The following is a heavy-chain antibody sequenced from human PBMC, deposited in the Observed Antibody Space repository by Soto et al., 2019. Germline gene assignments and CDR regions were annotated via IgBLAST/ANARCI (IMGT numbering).Heavy chain of an antibody. CDR2: VFTSGST. CDR1: GVSISDSY. J-gene: IGHJ4*02. CDR3: AREPDGGYLDY. Sequence: QVLLQASCPGLVKPSETLSLTCTVSGVSISDSYWAWIRQPAGKGLEWIGRVFTSGSTTYNPSLKSRVTMSVDASKRQFFLRLNSLTAADTAVYYCAREPDGGYLDYWGQGALVAVSS. V-gene: IGHV4-4*07. D-gene: IGHD2-2*01.